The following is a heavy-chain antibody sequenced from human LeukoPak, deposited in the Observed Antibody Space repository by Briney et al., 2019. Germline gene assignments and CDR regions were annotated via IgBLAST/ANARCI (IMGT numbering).Heavy chain of an antibody. J-gene: IGHJ4*02. CDR3: TRDGSGWSNF. V-gene: IGHV3-7*01. CDR2: IKPDGSEK. D-gene: IGHD6-19*01. CDR1: GFTFSNYW. Sequence: GRSLRLSCVASGFTFSNYWMGWVRQAPGKGLEWVANIKPDGSEKFYVDSVKGRFTISRDNAKNSLYLQMNSLRVEDTAVYYCTRDGSGWSNFWGLGTPVNASS.